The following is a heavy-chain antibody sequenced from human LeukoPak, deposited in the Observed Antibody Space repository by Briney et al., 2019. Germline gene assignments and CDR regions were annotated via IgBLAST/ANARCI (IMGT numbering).Heavy chain of an antibody. J-gene: IGHJ4*02. Sequence: TGGSLRLSCAASGFTFGSYWMHWVRQAPGKGLVWVSRINSDGSSTSYADSVKGRFTISRDNAKNTLYLQMNSLRAEDTAVYYCARADYWLPIDYWGQGTLVTVSS. CDR2: INSDGSST. V-gene: IGHV3-74*01. D-gene: IGHD3-9*01. CDR1: GFTFGSYW. CDR3: ARADYWLPIDY.